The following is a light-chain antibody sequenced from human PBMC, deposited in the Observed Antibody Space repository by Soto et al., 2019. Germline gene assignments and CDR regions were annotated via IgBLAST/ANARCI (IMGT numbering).Light chain of an antibody. V-gene: IGKV1-27*01. CDR1: QVITNY. CDR3: QKYNRAPFT. CDR2: AAS. Sequence: DIQMTQSPSSLSASVGDRVTITCRASQVITNYLAWYQQKPGKVPNLLIYAASTLQSGVPSRFSGSGSVTDFTLNISSLQPEDVGTYYGQKYNRAPFTLGPGTKVELK. J-gene: IGKJ3*01.